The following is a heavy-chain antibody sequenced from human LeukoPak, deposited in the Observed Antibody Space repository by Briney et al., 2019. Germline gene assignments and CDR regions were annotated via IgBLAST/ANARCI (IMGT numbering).Heavy chain of an antibody. J-gene: IGHJ5*02. CDR3: VRQMIRFWFDP. CDR2: ISSNSRYI. Sequence: GGSLRLSCAASGFTFSTYSMNWVRQAPGKGLEWVSSISSNSRYIYYADSMRGRFTISRDNAKNSLFLQMNSLRAEDTAVYYCVRQMIRFWFDPWGQGTQVTVSS. CDR1: GFTFSTYS. V-gene: IGHV3-21*06. D-gene: IGHD3-16*01.